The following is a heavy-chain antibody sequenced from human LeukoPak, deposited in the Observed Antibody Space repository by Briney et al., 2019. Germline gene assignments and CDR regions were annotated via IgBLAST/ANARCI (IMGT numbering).Heavy chain of an antibody. Sequence: KPSETLSLTCAVYGGSFSGYYWSWIRQPPGKGLEWIGEINHSGSTNYNPSLKSRVTISVDTSKNQFSLKLSSVTAADTAVYYCASSSSSWYGNWFDPWGQGTLVTVSS. CDR2: INHSGST. J-gene: IGHJ5*02. CDR3: ASSSSSWYGNWFDP. D-gene: IGHD6-13*01. V-gene: IGHV4-34*01. CDR1: GGSFSGYY.